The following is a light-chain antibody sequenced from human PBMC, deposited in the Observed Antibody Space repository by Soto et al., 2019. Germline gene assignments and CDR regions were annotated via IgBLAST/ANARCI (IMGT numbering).Light chain of an antibody. CDR2: SND. CDR1: ASDIGTNT. J-gene: IGLJ1*01. CDR3: VAWDGSLNGYV. Sequence: QSVLTQPPSASGTPGQRVSISCSGRASDIGTNTVNWYQQFPGTAPKLLLHSNDQRPSGVPDRFSGSKSGTSASLAIGGLQSEDEADYYCVAWDGSLNGYVFGTGTKVTVL. V-gene: IGLV1-44*01.